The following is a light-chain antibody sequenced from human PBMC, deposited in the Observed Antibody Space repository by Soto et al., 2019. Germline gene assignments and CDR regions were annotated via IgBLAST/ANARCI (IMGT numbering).Light chain of an antibody. CDR3: LQHKSYPLT. J-gene: IGKJ4*01. CDR1: QDISSN. CDR2: AAA. V-gene: IGKV1-17*01. Sequence: DIQMTQSPPSLSASLGDRVTITCRASQDISSNFGWYQQKTGAAPRRLIYAAASLKSGVPSRFSGSGSGTEFTLTISSLQPEDFATYYCLQHKSYPLTFGGGTKVEIK.